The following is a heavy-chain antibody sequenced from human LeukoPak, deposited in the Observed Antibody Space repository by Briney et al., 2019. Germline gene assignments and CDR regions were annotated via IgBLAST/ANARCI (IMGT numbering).Heavy chain of an antibody. CDR2: ISGYNGNT. CDR3: ARAEGVVVAAHIDV. J-gene: IGHJ6*03. V-gene: IGHV1-18*01. Sequence: ASVKVSCKASGYTFTRYGIHWVRQAPGQGLEWMGWISGYNGNTKYAQKSQGRVSVTTDTSTSTAYMELRSLRSDDTAVYYCARAEGVVVAAHIDVWGKGTTVIVSS. D-gene: IGHD2-15*01. CDR1: GYTFTRYG.